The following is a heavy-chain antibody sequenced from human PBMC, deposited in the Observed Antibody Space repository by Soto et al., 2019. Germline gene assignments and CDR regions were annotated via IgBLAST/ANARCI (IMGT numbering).Heavy chain of an antibody. CDR1: VFTFISYG. CDR3: AKDKSIVVVPAATNWFDP. CDR2: ISYDGSNK. Sequence: QSGGSLRLSCASSVFTFISYGMHWVRQAPGKGLEWVAVISYDGSNKYYADSVKGRFTISRDNSKNTLYLQMNSLRAEDTAVYYCAKDKSIVVVPAATNWFDPWGQGTLVTVSS. J-gene: IGHJ5*02. D-gene: IGHD2-2*01. V-gene: IGHV3-30*18.